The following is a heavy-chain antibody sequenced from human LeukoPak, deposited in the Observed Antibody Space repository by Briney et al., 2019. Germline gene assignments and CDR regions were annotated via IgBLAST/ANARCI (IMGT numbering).Heavy chain of an antibody. V-gene: IGHV1-18*01. D-gene: IGHD4-17*01. CDR1: GYTFISYG. CDR3: AREQDSGDYGLFDY. CDR2: ISAYNGNT. J-gene: IGHJ4*02. Sequence: ASVKVCCKASGYTFISYGISWVRQAPGQGLEWMGWISAYNGNTNYAQKLQGRVTMTTDTSTSTAYMELRSLRSDDTAVYYCAREQDSGDYGLFDYWGQGTLVTVSS.